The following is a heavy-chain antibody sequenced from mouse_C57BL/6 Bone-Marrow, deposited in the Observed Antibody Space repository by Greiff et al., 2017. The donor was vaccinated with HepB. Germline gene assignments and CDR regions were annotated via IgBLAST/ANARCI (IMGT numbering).Heavy chain of an antibody. Sequence: EVQLVESGGGLVKPGGSLKLSCAASGFTFSDYGMHWVRQAPEKGLEWVAYISSGSSTIYYADTVKGRFTISRDNAKNTLFLQMTSQRSEDTAMYYCARIDYYGSSPYWYFDVWGTGTTVTVSS. V-gene: IGHV5-17*01. J-gene: IGHJ1*03. CDR1: GFTFSDYG. D-gene: IGHD1-1*01. CDR3: ARIDYYGSSPYWYFDV. CDR2: ISSGSSTI.